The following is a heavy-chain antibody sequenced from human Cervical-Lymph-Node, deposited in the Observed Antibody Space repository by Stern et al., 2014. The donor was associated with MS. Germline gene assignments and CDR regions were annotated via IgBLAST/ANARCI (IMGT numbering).Heavy chain of an antibody. Sequence: QLQLQESGPGLVKPSQTLSLTCTVSGGSISSGDFYWSWIRQAPGKGLEWIVYIYYSGSTYYNPSLKSRVTISVDTSKNQFSLKLSSVTAADTAVYYCASANCSSTSCPNWFDPWGQGTLVTVSS. CDR2: IYYSGST. V-gene: IGHV4-30-4*01. J-gene: IGHJ5*02. CDR1: GGSISSGDFY. D-gene: IGHD2-2*01. CDR3: ASANCSSTSCPNWFDP.